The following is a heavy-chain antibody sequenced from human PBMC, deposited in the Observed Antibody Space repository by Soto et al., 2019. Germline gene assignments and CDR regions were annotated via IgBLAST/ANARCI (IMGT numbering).Heavy chain of an antibody. D-gene: IGHD3-3*01. J-gene: IGHJ4*02. V-gene: IGHV1-18*01. CDR1: GYTFTSYG. CDR3: ARGSYYDFWSGYYADY. CDR2: ISAYNGNT. Sequence: GASVKVSCKASGYTFTSYGISWVRQAPGQGLEWMGWISAYNGNTNYAQKLQGRVTMTTDTSTSTAYMELRSLRSDDTAVYYCARGSYYDFWSGYYADYWGQGTLVIVSS.